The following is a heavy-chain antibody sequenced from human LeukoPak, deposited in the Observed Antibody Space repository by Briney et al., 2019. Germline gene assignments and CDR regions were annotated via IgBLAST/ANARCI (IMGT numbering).Heavy chain of an antibody. CDR2: IYYSGST. J-gene: IGHJ6*02. Sequence: SETLSLTCTVSGGSISSYYWSWIRQPPGKGLEWIGYIYYSGSTNYNPSLKSRVTISVDTSKNQFSLKLSSVTAADTAVYYCARTPAQRGYYYGMDVWGQGTTVTVSS. V-gene: IGHV4-59*08. D-gene: IGHD2-15*01. CDR3: ARTPAQRGYYYGMDV. CDR1: GGSISSYY.